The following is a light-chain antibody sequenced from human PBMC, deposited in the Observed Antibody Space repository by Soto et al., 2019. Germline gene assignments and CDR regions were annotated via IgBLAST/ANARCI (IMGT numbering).Light chain of an antibody. CDR3: QQYGSSPLVT. V-gene: IGKV3-20*01. Sequence: EIVLTQSPGTLSLSPGERATLSCRASQSVSSSYLAWYQQKPGQAPRLLIYGASGRATGIPDRFSGSGSGTYFTLTISRLETEDFAAYYCQQYGSSPLVTFGPGTKVDIK. CDR2: GAS. CDR1: QSVSSSY. J-gene: IGKJ3*01.